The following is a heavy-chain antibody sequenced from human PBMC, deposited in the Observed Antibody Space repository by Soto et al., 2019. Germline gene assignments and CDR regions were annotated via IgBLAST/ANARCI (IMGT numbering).Heavy chain of an antibody. Sequence: QLQLQESGPGLVKPSETLSLTCTVSGGSISSSSYSWGWIRQPPGKGLEWIGTIYSGGRTYYDPSLTRRVTISVDTSNTQFSLSLTSVTAADTALYYCARYTSTWSDHFDYWGQGTLVTVSS. CDR3: ARYTSTWSDHFDY. J-gene: IGHJ4*02. D-gene: IGHD6-13*01. CDR2: IYSGGRT. CDR1: GGSISSSSYS. V-gene: IGHV4-39*01.